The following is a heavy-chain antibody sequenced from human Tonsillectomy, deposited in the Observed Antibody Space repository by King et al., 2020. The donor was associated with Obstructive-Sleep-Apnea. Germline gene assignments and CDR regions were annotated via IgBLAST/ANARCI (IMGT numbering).Heavy chain of an antibody. V-gene: IGHV3-43D*03. CDR2: ISWDGGST. Sequence: VQLVESGGVVVQPGGSLRLSCAASGFTFDDYAMHWVRQAPGKGLEWVSLISWDGGSTYYADSVRGRFTISRDNSKNSLFLQMNILRAEDTALYYCAKDKFGAYGSGGYYFYGMDVWGQGTTVTVSS. CDR1: GFTFDDYA. CDR3: AKDKFGAYGSGGYYFYGMDV. J-gene: IGHJ6*02. D-gene: IGHD3-10*01.